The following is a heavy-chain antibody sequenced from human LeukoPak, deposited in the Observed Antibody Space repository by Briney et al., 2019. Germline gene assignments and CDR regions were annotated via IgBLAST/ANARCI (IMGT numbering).Heavy chain of an antibody. CDR2: IYYSGST. J-gene: IGHJ6*02. D-gene: IGHD5-18*01. CDR1: GGSISSYY. CDR3: ARRGKGDTAMGWHYYYGMDV. V-gene: IGHV4-59*08. Sequence: PSETLSLTCTVSGGSISSYYWSWIRQPPGKGLEWIGYIYYSGSTNYNPSLKSRVTISVDTSKNQFSLKLSSVTAADTAVYYCARRGKGDTAMGWHYYYGMDVWGQGTTVTVSS.